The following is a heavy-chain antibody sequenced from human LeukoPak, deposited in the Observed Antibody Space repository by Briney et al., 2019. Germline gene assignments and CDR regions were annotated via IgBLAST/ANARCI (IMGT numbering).Heavy chain of an antibody. CDR3: ARVGRFGDDSSGYCRDY. CDR1: GFTFSSYS. V-gene: IGHV3-21*01. Sequence: PGGSLRLSCAASGFTFSSYSMNWVRQAPGKGLEWVSSISSGSSYIYYADSVKGRFTISRDNAKNSLYLQMDSLRAEDTAVYYCARVGRFGDDSSGYCRDYWGQGTLVTVSS. D-gene: IGHD3-22*01. J-gene: IGHJ4*02. CDR2: ISSGSSYI.